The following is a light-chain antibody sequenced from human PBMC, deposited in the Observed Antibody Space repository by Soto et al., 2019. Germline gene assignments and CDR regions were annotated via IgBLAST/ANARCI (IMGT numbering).Light chain of an antibody. CDR1: SSDVGGYNY. Sequence: QSVLTQPASVTGSPGQSITISCPGTSSDVGGYNYVSWYQQHPVKAPKLMIYDVTNRPSGVSNRFSGSKSGNTASLTISGLQAEDEADYYCSSYTSSSTLNVFGTGTKVTVL. CDR2: DVT. V-gene: IGLV2-14*01. J-gene: IGLJ1*01. CDR3: SSYTSSSTLNV.